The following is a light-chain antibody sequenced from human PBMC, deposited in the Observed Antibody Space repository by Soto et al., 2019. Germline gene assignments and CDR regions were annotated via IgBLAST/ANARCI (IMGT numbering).Light chain of an antibody. V-gene: IGKV3-15*01. Sequence: EIVLTHSPGTLSLSPGERATLSCRASQSVSSYLAWYQQKPGQAPRLLVYGASTRPTGIPTRFSGSGSGTEFTLTISSLQSEDFAVYYCQQYNNWPLWTFGQGTKVDIK. J-gene: IGKJ1*01. CDR1: QSVSSY. CDR3: QQYNNWPLWT. CDR2: GAS.